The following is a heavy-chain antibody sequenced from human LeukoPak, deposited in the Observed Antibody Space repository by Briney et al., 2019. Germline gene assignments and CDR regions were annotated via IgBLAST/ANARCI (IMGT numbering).Heavy chain of an antibody. CDR2: IWPGDSDT. J-gene: IGHJ5*02. CDR3: ARRGRGDWFDP. V-gene: IGHV5-51*01. D-gene: IGHD1-26*01. Sequence: GESLKISCKISGYNFTTYWIGWVRQMPGKGLGFMGIIWPGDSDTRDSPSFQGQVTISADKSISTAYLQWSSLKASDTAIYYCARRGRGDWFDPWGQGTLVTVSS. CDR1: GYNFTTYW.